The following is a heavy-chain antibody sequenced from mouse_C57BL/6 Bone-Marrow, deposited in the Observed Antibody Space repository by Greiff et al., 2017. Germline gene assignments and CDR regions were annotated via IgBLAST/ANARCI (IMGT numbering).Heavy chain of an antibody. CDR2: IYPGSGST. J-gene: IGHJ1*03. CDR1: GYTFTSYW. D-gene: IGHD2-12*01. CDR3: ARPYYSDYWYIDD. V-gene: IGHV1-55*01. Sequence: QVQLQQPGAELVKPGASVKMSCKASGYTFTSYWITWVKQRPGQGLEWIGEIYPGSGSTNYNEKFKSKATLTVDKSSSTAYMQLSSLTSEDSAVYYCARPYYSDYWYIDDWGTEATVTDSS.